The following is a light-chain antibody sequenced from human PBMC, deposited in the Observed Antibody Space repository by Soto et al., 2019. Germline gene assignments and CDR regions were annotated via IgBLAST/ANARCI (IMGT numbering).Light chain of an antibody. J-gene: IGKJ1*01. CDR2: DIF. CDR3: QQYGDSPT. V-gene: IGKV3D-15*02. Sequence: EIVMTQSPATLSVSPGERATLSCRASQSVSSNLAWYQQKPGQAPRLVIYDIFTRATGVPNRFSGSGSGTDFTLTISRLEPEDFAVFYCQQYGDSPTFGQGTKVDIK. CDR1: QSVSSN.